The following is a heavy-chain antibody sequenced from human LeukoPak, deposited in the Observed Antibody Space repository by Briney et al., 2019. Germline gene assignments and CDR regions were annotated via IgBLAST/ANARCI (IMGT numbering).Heavy chain of an antibody. Sequence: GASVKVSCKASGGTFSSYAISWVRQAPGQGLEWMGRIIPILGIANYAQKFQGRVTITADKSTSTAYMELSSLRSEDTAVYCCAREHYYDKALRHYGMDVWGQGTTVTVSS. CDR1: GGTFSSYA. D-gene: IGHD3-22*01. CDR2: IIPILGIA. V-gene: IGHV1-69*04. CDR3: AREHYYDKALRHYGMDV. J-gene: IGHJ6*02.